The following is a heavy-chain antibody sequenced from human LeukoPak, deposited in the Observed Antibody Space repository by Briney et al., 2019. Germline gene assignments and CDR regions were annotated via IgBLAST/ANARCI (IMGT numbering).Heavy chain of an antibody. D-gene: IGHD3-10*01. CDR1: GFTFSTYT. V-gene: IGHV3-21*01. CDR2: ISRYGAYI. CDR3: AREGVVTPDY. J-gene: IGHJ4*02. Sequence: GGSLRLSCAGSGFTFSTYTMNWVRQAPGKGLEWVSSISRYGAYIYYADSVKGRFTISRDDATNSLFLEMSSLRVEDTAMYYCAREGVVTPDYWGQGTLVTVSS.